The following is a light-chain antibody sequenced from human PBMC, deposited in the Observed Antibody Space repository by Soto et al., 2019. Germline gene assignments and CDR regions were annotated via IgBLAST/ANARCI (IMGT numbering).Light chain of an antibody. CDR2: AAS. V-gene: IGKV1-39*01. CDR1: QSISTY. Sequence: DIPMTQSPSALSASVGDRVTITCRSSQSISTYLNWYQQKPGKSPDLLIYAASRLQSGVPSRFSGSGSGTDYIHIISSLQPEAFATYYGQSSSNSPLTFGPGTKVEI. CDR3: QSSSNSPLT. J-gene: IGKJ3*01.